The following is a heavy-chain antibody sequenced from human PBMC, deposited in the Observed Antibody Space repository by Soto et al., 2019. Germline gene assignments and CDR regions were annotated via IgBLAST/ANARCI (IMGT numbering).Heavy chain of an antibody. CDR2: LYHTGNT. J-gene: IGHJ4*02. Sequence: SETLSLTCAVSGGSISSGGYSWSWIRQPPGKGLEWIGYLYHTGNTYYNPSLESRVTISVDRSKNQFSLELPSVTAADTALYYCARFRGTAILDFWGQGTLVTSPQ. D-gene: IGHD2-21*02. V-gene: IGHV4-30-2*01. CDR3: ARFRGTAILDF. CDR1: GGSISSGGYS.